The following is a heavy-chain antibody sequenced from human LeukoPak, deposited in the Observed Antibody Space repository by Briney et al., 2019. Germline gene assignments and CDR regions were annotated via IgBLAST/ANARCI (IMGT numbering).Heavy chain of an antibody. CDR3: ARGWLEDIVVVPAAEIDY. D-gene: IGHD2-2*01. J-gene: IGHJ4*02. CDR1: GGSISSSSYY. V-gene: IGHV4-39*07. CDR2: IYYSGST. Sequence: SEALSLTCTVSGGSISSSSYYWGWIRQPPGKGLEWIGSIYYSGSTYYNPSLKSRVTILVDTSKNQFSLKLSSVTAADTAVYYCARGWLEDIVVVPAAEIDYWGQGTLVTVSS.